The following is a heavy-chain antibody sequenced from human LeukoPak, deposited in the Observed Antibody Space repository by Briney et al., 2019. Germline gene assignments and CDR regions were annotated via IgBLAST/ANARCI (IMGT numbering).Heavy chain of an antibody. V-gene: IGHV3-7*01. D-gene: IGHD6-19*01. J-gene: IGHJ4*02. CDR2: IKQDGSEK. CDR1: GFTFSSYW. CDR3: ARGLEVRGYYFDY. Sequence: GGSLRLSCAASGFTFSSYWMSWVRQAPGKGLEWVANIKQDGSEKYYVDSVKGRFTISRDNAKNSLYLQMNSLRAEDTAVYYCARGLEVRGYYFDYWGQGTLVTVSS.